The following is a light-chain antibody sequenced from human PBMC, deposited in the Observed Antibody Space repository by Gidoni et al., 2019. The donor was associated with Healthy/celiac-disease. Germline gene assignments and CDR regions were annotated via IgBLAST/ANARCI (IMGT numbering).Light chain of an antibody. J-gene: IGKJ3*01. CDR2: AAS. V-gene: IGKV1-8*01. CDR1: QGISSY. CDR3: QQYYSYPLT. Sequence: SSFSASTGDRVTITCRASQGISSYLAWYQQKPGKAPKLLIYAASTLQSGVPSRFSGSGSGTDFTLTISCLQSEDFATYYCQQYYSYPLTFGPGTKVDIK.